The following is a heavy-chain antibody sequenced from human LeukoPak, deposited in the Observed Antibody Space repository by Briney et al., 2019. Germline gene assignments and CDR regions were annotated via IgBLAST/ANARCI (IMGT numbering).Heavy chain of an antibody. J-gene: IGHJ4*02. Sequence: GGSVRLSRAASGFTFATYAMSGVRQPPGRGLEWVSSISGSADITYYADSVKGRLTSSRDNSKNTLYLQMNSLRAEDTAVYYCAKDPREDRIGYHYFGFFDSWGQGILVTVSS. CDR1: GFTFATYA. D-gene: IGHD3-22*01. V-gene: IGHV3-23*01. CDR3: AKDPREDRIGYHYFGFFDS. CDR2: ISGSADIT.